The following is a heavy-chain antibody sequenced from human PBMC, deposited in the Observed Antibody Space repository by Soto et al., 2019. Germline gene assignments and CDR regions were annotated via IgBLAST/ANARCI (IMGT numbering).Heavy chain of an antibody. D-gene: IGHD3-3*01. Sequence: WTWIRQPPGKGLEWIGYISYSGSTNYNPSLNSRVTISADTSKNQFSLRLNSVTAADTAVYYCARDLTITIFGVVTPYGMDVWGQGTTVTVSS. CDR3: ARDLTITIFGVVTPYGMDV. V-gene: IGHV4-59*01. J-gene: IGHJ6*02. CDR2: ISYSGST.